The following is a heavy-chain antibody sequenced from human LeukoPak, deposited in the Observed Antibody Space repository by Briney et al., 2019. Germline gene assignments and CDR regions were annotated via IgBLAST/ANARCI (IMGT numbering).Heavy chain of an antibody. CDR1: GGSISSGGYY. V-gene: IGHV4-31*03. D-gene: IGHD6-6*01. J-gene: IGHJ4*02. Sequence: SETLSLTCTVSGGSISSGGYYWSWIRQHPGKGLEWIGYIYYSGSTYYNPSLKSRVTISVDTSKNQFSLKLGSVTAADTAVYYCARQARTALNYFDYWGQGTLVTVSS. CDR3: ARQARTALNYFDY. CDR2: IYYSGST.